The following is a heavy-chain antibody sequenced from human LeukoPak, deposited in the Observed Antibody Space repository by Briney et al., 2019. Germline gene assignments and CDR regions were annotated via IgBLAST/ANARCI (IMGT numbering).Heavy chain of an antibody. Sequence: GESLKISCKGSGYSFTSYWIGWVRQMPGKGLEWMGIIYPGDSDTRYSPSFQGQVTISADKSISTAYLQWSSLKASDTAMYYCARLRALAAAPYYFDYWGQGTLVTVSS. V-gene: IGHV5-51*01. D-gene: IGHD6-13*01. CDR2: IYPGDSDT. J-gene: IGHJ4*02. CDR3: ARLRALAAAPYYFDY. CDR1: GYSFTSYW.